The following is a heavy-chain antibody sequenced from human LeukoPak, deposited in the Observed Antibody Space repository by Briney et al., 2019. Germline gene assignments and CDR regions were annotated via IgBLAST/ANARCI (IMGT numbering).Heavy chain of an antibody. CDR1: GFTFSSYG. CDR3: ARDPGLMRAAACGDY. CDR2: ISSSSNTI. V-gene: IGHV3-48*01. J-gene: IGHJ4*02. Sequence: GGSLRLSCAASGFTFSSYGMIWVRQAPGKGLEWISYISSSSNTIYYADSVKGRFTISRDNAKNSLHLQVSSLRAEDTAVYYCARDPGLMRAAACGDYWGQGTLVIVSS. D-gene: IGHD6-13*01.